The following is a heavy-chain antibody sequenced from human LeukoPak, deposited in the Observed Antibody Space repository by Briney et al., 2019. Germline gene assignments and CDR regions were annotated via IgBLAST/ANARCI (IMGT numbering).Heavy chain of an antibody. CDR1: GGTFSSYA. D-gene: IGHD3-3*01. V-gene: IGHV1-69*13. Sequence: ASVKVSCKASGGTFSSYAISWVRQAPGQGLEWMGGIIPIFGTANYAQKFQGRVTITADESTSTAYMELSSLRSENTAVYYCASTTYYDFWSGYYRSYYYYYYMDVWSKGTTVSVSS. J-gene: IGHJ6*03. CDR2: IIPIFGTA. CDR3: ASTTYYDFWSGYYRSYYYYYYMDV.